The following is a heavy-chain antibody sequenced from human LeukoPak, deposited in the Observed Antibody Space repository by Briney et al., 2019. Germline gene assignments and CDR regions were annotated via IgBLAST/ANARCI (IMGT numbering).Heavy chain of an antibody. Sequence: TSSETLSLTCTVSGYSISSGYYWGWIRQPPGKGLEWIGSIYHSGSTYYNPSLKSRVTISVDTSKNQFSLKLSSVTAADTAVYYCARDLGIAARPDYWGQGTLVTVSS. CDR3: ARDLGIAARPDY. CDR1: GYSISSGYY. V-gene: IGHV4-38-2*02. D-gene: IGHD6-6*01. CDR2: IYHSGST. J-gene: IGHJ4*02.